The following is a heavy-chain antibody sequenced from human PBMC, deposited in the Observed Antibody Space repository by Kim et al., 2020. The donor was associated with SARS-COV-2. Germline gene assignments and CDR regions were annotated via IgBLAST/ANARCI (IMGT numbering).Heavy chain of an antibody. J-gene: IGHJ4*02. Sequence: GRPYNNPSLKSRVTISVDTSKNQFSVRRSYVTAADTAVYYCARLSSVSDYWGQGTLVTVSS. CDR2: GRP. V-gene: IGHV4-39*01. CDR3: ARLSSVSDY.